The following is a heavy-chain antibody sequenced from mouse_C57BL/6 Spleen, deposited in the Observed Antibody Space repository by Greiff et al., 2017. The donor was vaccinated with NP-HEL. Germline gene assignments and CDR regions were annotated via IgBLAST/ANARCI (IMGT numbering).Heavy chain of an antibody. CDR1: GYTFTSYW. J-gene: IGHJ4*01. Sequence: VQLQQPGAELVRPGTSVKLSCKASGYTFTSYWMHWVKQRPGQGLEWIGVIDPSDSYTNYHQKFKGKATLTVDTSSSTAYMQLSSLTSEDSAVYYCAGAGSSGTVYAMDYWGKGTSVTVSS. CDR3: AGAGSSGTVYAMDY. CDR2: IDPSDSYT. D-gene: IGHD3-2*02. V-gene: IGHV1-59*01.